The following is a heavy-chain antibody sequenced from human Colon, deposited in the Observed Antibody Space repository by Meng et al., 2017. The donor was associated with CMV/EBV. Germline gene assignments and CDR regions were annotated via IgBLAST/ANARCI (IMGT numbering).Heavy chain of an antibody. Sequence: YYWSWIRQPPGKGLEWIGAINHDGSTNYNLSLKSRVTVSVDTSKNQFSLNLTSVTAADTAVYYCAREGTLGGYCSSTSCYRNRPFDYWGQGTLVTVSS. J-gene: IGHJ4*02. V-gene: IGHV4-34*01. CDR3: AREGTLGGYCSSTSCYRNRPFDY. CDR2: INHDGST. D-gene: IGHD2-2*01. CDR1: YY.